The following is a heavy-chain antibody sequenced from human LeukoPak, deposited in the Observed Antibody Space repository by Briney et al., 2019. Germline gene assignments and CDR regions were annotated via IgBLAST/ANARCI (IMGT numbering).Heavy chain of an antibody. V-gene: IGHV3-30*04. D-gene: IGHD3-9*01. CDR1: GFTFSSYA. J-gene: IGHJ4*02. CDR3: AKDMRFDWTPYYFDY. CDR2: ISYDGSNK. Sequence: GGSLRLSCAASGFTFSSYAMHWVRQAPGKGLEWVEVISYDGSNKYYADSVKGRFTISRDNSKNTLYLQMNSLRAEDTAVYYCAKDMRFDWTPYYFDYWGQGTLVTVSS.